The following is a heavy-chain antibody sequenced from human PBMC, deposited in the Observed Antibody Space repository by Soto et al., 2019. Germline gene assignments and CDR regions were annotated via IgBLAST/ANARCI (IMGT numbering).Heavy chain of an antibody. V-gene: IGHV1-18*01. CDR2: FSSYNGDA. CDR1: GYTFSNYG. D-gene: IGHD1-26*01. Sequence: QVQLVQSGAEVKRPGASVKVSCKASGYTFSNYGISWVRQAPGQGLEWMGWFSSYNGDARYAQNLQGRVTMTTDTSTSTAYMELWSLRSDDTAVYYCAREDSGGLDYWGQGTLVTVSS. CDR3: AREDSGGLDY. J-gene: IGHJ4*02.